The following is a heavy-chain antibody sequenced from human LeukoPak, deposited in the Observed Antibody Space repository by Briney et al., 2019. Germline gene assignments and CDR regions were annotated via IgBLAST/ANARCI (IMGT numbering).Heavy chain of an antibody. J-gene: IGHJ4*02. Sequence: AASVKVSCKASGFTFTSSAVQWVRQARGHRLEWIGWIVVGSGNTNCAQKFQERVTITRDMSTSTAYMELSSLRSEDTAVYYCAAAIAAAGTDASFDYWGQGTLVTVSS. CDR3: AAAIAAAGTDASFDY. V-gene: IGHV1-58*01. CDR1: GFTFTSSA. CDR2: IVVGSGNT. D-gene: IGHD6-13*01.